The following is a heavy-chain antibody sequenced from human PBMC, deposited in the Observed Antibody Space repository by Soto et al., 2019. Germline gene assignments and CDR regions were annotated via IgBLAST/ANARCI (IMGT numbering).Heavy chain of an antibody. V-gene: IGHV3-53*04. D-gene: IGHD5-12*01. CDR3: ARGDRGYDSL. J-gene: IGHJ4*02. CDR1: GFTVSSNY. CDR2: IYSGGST. Sequence: GGSLRLSCASSGFTVSSNYMSWVRQAPGKGLEWVSVIYSGGSTYYADSVKGRFTISRHNSKNTLYLQMNSLRAEDTAVYYCARGDRGYDSLWGQGTLVTVSS.